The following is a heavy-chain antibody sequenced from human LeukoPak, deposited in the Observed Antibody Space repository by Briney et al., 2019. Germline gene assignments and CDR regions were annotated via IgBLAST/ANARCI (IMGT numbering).Heavy chain of an antibody. CDR3: ARAGRMITFGAVTYYFDY. J-gene: IGHJ4*02. D-gene: IGHD3-16*01. Sequence: SETLSLTCAVSGASISSGGYSWSWIRQPPGKGLEGIGYIYCSGSTYYNPSLKRRVTISVDRSKDKFSLKLRSVTAAETAVYYCARAGRMITFGAVTYYFDYWGQGTLVTVSS. CDR2: IYCSGST. CDR1: GASISSGGYS. V-gene: IGHV4-30-2*01.